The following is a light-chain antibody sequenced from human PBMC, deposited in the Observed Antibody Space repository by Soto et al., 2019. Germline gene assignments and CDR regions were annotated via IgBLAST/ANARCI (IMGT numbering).Light chain of an antibody. CDR2: DAS. J-gene: IGKJ1*01. CDR1: QSISSW. CDR3: QRYNSYSWT. Sequence: EIQMTQSLSTLTASVGDRVTITCRASQSISSWLAWYQQKPGKAPKLLIYDASSLESGVPSRFSGSGSGTEFTLTISSLQPDDFATYYCQRYNSYSWTFGQVTKV. V-gene: IGKV1-5*01.